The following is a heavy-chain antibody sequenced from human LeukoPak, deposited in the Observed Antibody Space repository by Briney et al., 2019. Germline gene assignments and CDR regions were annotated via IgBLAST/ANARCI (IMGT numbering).Heavy chain of an antibody. CDR3: ARDLWFGEYNWFDP. J-gene: IGHJ5*02. Sequence: PSETLSLTCTVSGGSISSGGYFWSWVRQPPGKGLEWIGYISHSGSTYYNPSLKSRVTISLDTSKDRFSLRLSSVTAADTAVYYCARDLWFGEYNWFDPWGQGTLVTVSS. CDR1: GGSISSGGYF. CDR2: ISHSGST. D-gene: IGHD3-10*01. V-gene: IGHV4-31*03.